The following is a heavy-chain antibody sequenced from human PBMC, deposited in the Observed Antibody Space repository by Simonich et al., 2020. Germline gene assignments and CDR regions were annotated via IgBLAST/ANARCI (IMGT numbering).Heavy chain of an antibody. V-gene: IGHV3-7*01. CDR1: GFTFSSYW. Sequence: EVQLVESGGGLVQPGGSLRLSCAASGFTFSSYWMSWVRQAPGKGLEWVAKIKKGGSEKYYGDSVKGRFTISRDNAKNSLYLQMNSLRAEDTAVYYCARDREVYGSGSYYNYWGQGTLVTVSS. CDR2: IKKGGSEK. D-gene: IGHD3-10*01. J-gene: IGHJ4*02. CDR3: ARDREVYGSGSYYNY.